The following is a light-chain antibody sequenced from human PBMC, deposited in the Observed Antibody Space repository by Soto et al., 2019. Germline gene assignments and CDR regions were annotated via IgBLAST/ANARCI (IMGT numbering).Light chain of an antibody. CDR1: SSNVGSYKL. CDR2: EVN. Sequence: QYVLSQPASVSWSPGHSITISCTGTSSNVGSYKLVSWYQQHPGKAPKLMIFEVNKRPSGVSNRFSGSKSGNTASLTISGLKVEEEADYYCCSSGGSHKYVFGTGTKVTVL. V-gene: IGLV2-23*02. J-gene: IGLJ1*01. CDR3: CSSGGSHKYV.